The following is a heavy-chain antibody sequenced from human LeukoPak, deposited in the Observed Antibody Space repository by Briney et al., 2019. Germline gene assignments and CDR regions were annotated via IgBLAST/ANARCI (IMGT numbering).Heavy chain of an antibody. V-gene: IGHV3-48*01. CDR3: ARDQWLDY. CDR2: IGTSGNTI. CDR1: GFTFSGYI. J-gene: IGHJ4*02. Sequence: AGSLRLSCAASGFTFSGYIMNWVRQAPGKGLEWVSFIGTSGNTIYYADSVKGRFTVSRDNAKNSLYLQMNSLRAEDTAVYYCARDQWLDYWGQGTLVTVSS. D-gene: IGHD6-19*01.